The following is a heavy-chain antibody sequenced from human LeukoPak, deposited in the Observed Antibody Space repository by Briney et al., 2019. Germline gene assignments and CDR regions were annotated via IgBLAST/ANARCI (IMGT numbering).Heavy chain of an antibody. D-gene: IGHD1-7*01. CDR3: AKDSWAPNYPDWFDP. CDR1: GFTFSSYA. V-gene: IGHV3-23*01. Sequence: PGGSLRLSCAASGFTFSSYAMRWVRQAPGKGLEWVSAISGSGGSTYYADPVKGRFTISRDNSKNTLYLQMNRLRAEDTAVYYCAKDSWAPNYPDWFDPWGQGTLVTVSS. CDR2: ISGSGGST. J-gene: IGHJ5*02.